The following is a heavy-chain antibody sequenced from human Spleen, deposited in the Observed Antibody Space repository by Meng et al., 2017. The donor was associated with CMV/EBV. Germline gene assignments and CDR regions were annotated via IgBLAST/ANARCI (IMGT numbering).Heavy chain of an antibody. CDR3: ARGRYFTTTLDY. D-gene: IGHD4-17*01. CDR1: GGSFSGYY. Sequence: APLQPWGAGLLKPSETRSLSCAFYGGSFSGYYCSWIRQPPGKGLEWIGEINHSGSTNYNPSLKSRVTISVDTSKNQFSLKLSSVTAADTAVYYCARGRYFTTTLDYWGQGTLVTVSS. J-gene: IGHJ4*02. V-gene: IGHV4-34*01. CDR2: INHSGST.